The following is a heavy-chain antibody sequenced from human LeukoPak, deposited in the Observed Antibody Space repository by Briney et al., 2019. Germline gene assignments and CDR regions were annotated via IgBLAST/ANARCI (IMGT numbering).Heavy chain of an antibody. V-gene: IGHV3-48*02. J-gene: IGHJ3*02. CDR1: GFTFSSYS. CDR2: IISSSSTI. CDR3: ARDIDYPSDAFDI. D-gene: IGHD4-11*01. Sequence: GGSLRLSCAASGFTFSSYSMNWVRQAPGKGLEWVSYIISSSSTIYYADSVKGRFTISRDKAKNSLYLQMNSLRDEDTAVYYCARDIDYPSDAFDIWGQGTMVTVSS.